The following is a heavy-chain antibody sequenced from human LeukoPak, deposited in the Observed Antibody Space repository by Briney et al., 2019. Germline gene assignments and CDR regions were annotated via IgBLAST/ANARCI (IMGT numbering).Heavy chain of an antibody. J-gene: IGHJ3*02. CDR1: GFTFSSYA. Sequence: PGGSLRLSCAASGFTFSSYAMSWVRQAPGKGLEWVSAISGSGGSTYYADSVKGRFTISRDNSKNTLYLQMNSLRAEDTAVYYCAKDLGYYYDSSGYYCDAFAIWGQGTMVTVSS. D-gene: IGHD3-22*01. CDR2: ISGSGGST. V-gene: IGHV3-23*01. CDR3: AKDLGYYYDSSGYYCDAFAI.